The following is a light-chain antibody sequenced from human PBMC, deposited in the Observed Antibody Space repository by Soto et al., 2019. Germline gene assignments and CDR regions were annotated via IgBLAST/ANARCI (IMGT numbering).Light chain of an antibody. CDR1: QVITND. CDR2: AAS. V-gene: IGKV1-17*01. J-gene: IGKJ1*01. CDR3: LQLNTYPRT. Sequence: IQMTQSPSSLSASVGDRLSITCRASQVITNDLGWYQQRPGKAPKRLIYAASTLQSGVPSRFSGSGSGTEFPLTIRSLQPEDGATYYCLQLNTYPRTFGQGTKVEIK.